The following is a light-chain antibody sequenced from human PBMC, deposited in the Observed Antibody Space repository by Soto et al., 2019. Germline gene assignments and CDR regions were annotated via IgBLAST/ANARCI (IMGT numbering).Light chain of an antibody. Sequence: EIVLTQSPGTLSLSPGERATLSCRASQSVTSSSLAWYQQKPGQAPRLLIYGASSRASGIPDRFSGSGSGTDFTLTISRLEPEDFAVYYGQQHSSSPPAYTFGQGTKLEIQ. CDR1: QSVTSSS. J-gene: IGKJ2*01. CDR2: GAS. V-gene: IGKV3-20*01. CDR3: QQHSSSPPAYT.